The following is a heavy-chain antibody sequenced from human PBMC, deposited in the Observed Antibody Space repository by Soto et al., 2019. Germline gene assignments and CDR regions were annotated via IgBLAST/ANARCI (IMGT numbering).Heavy chain of an antibody. CDR2: IGPSGSYA. D-gene: IGHD4-17*01. Sequence: GESLKISCQGSGYTYINYWIAWVRQMPGKGLEWMGKIGPSGSYAKHKPSFRGHVTISVDTSITTAYLQWTSLKASDTAIYFCARGDYEGNSIDHWGQGTLVTVSS. CDR3: ARGDYEGNSIDH. CDR1: GYTYINYW. V-gene: IGHV5-10-1*01. J-gene: IGHJ4*02.